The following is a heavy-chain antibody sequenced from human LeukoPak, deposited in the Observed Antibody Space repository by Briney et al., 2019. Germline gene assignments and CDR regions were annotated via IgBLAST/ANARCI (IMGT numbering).Heavy chain of an antibody. CDR3: ARGGPYGDYGL. Sequence: PSETLSLTCTVSGGSISSGGYYWSWIRQHPGKGLEWIGYIYYSGSTYYNPSLKSRVTISVDTSKNQFSLKLDSVAAADTAVYYCARGGPYGDYGLWGQGTLVTVSS. D-gene: IGHD4-17*01. CDR2: IYYSGST. CDR1: GGSISSGGYY. V-gene: IGHV4-31*03. J-gene: IGHJ4*02.